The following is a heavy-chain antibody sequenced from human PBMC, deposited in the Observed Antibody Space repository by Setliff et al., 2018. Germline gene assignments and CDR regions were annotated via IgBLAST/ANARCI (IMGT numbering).Heavy chain of an antibody. CDR3: TVYNTGSNKDDV. J-gene: IGHJ6*04. CDR1: GFSISSGSYC. CDR2: SYTSGST. Sequence: SETLSLTCTVSGFSISSGSYCWSWIPQPSGKGLEWSVRSYTSGSTNYNPSLQSRVTIAVDTSKHQFSLKMSCVTAADTALYYCTVYNTGSNKDDVWGKGTPVTVSS. D-gene: IGHD2-8*02. V-gene: IGHV4-61*02.